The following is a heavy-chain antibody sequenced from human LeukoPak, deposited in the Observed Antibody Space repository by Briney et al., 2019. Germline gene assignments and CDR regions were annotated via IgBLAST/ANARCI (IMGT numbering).Heavy chain of an antibody. D-gene: IGHD5-12*01. J-gene: IGHJ4*02. CDR3: AKTVATIGFGHYFDY. CDR2: ISNSGGEI. V-gene: IGHV3-48*01. Sequence: GSLSLSCAASGLTFSSCNMNWVRPAPGKGLEWVSYISNSGGEIHYADSVRGRFTISRDNAKNSLYLQMNSLRGDDTAVYYCAKTVATIGFGHYFDYWGQGTLVTVSS. CDR1: GLTFSSCN.